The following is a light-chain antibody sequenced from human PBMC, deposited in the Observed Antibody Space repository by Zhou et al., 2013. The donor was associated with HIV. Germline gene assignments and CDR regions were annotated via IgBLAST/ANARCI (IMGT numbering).Light chain of an antibody. Sequence: EIVLTQSPGTLSLSPGERATLSCRASQSVSSSYLAWYQQKPGQGPRLLIYDASNRASGIPARFSGSGSGTDFTLTIDSLEPADSAVYYCQQRSDWPLTFGGGTKVEIK. V-gene: IGKV3D-20*02. CDR1: QSVSSSY. CDR2: DAS. J-gene: IGKJ4*01. CDR3: QQRSDWPLT.